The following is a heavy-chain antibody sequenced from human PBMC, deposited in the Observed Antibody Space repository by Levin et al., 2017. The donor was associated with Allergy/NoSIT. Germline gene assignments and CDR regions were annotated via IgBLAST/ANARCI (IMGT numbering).Heavy chain of an antibody. Sequence: SETLSLTCTVSGGSISSYYWSWIRQPPGKGLEWIGYIYYSGSTNYNPSLKSRVTISVDTSKNQFSLKLSSVTAADTAVYYCARDRGTVTTIGWYFDLWGRGTLVTVSS. J-gene: IGHJ2*01. CDR3: ARDRGTVTTIGWYFDL. V-gene: IGHV4-59*01. CDR2: IYYSGST. D-gene: IGHD4-17*01. CDR1: GGSISSYY.